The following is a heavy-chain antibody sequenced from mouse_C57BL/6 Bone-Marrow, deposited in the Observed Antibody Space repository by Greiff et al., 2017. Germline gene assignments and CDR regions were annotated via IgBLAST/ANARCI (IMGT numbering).Heavy chain of an antibody. D-gene: IGHD4-1*01. CDR1: GYTFTGYW. J-gene: IGHJ2*01. Sequence: VQLQQSGAELMKPGASVKLSCKASGYTFTGYWIEWVKQRPGHGLEWIGELLPGSGSTNYNEKFKGKATVTAYTSSNTAYMQLRSLITEDSAIYCYARGGDWDFEYWGQGTTRTVSS. CDR2: LLPGSGST. CDR3: ARGGDWDFEY. V-gene: IGHV1-9*01.